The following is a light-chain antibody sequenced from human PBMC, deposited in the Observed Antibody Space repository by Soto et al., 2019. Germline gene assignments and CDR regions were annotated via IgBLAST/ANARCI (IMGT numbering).Light chain of an antibody. J-gene: IGKJ2*01. CDR2: AAS. V-gene: IGKV1-13*02. CDR3: QHFNSYPYN. Sequence: AIPLTQSPSSLSGSVGDTVTITCRASQDIASALAWYQQKPGKGPKLLIYAASRLEGGVPSRFSGSGSGTDFTLTIRSLQPEDFAAYYCQHFNSYPYNFGQGTKLEIK. CDR1: QDIASA.